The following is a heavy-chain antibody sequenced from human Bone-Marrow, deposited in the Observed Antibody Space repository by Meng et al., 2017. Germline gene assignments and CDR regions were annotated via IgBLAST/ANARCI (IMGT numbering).Heavy chain of an antibody. CDR2: ISYDGSNK. V-gene: IGHV3-30*04. D-gene: IGHD3-3*01. CDR1: GFTFSSYA. J-gene: IGHJ4*02. Sequence: GESLKISCAASGFTFSSYAMHWVRQAPGKGLEWVAVISYDGSNKYYADSVKGRFTISRDNSKNSLYLQMNSLRAEDTAVYYCARVGFCHLYYFDYWGQGTLVTVSS. CDR3: ARVGFCHLYYFDY.